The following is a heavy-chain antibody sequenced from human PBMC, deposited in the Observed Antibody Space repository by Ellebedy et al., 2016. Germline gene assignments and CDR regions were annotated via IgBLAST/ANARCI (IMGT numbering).Heavy chain of an antibody. D-gene: IGHD4-17*01. J-gene: IGHJ4*02. CDR2: INPNSGGT. Sequence: ASVKVSXXASGYTFTGYYMHWVRQAPGQGLEWMGWINPNSGGTNYAQKFQGRVTMTRDTSISTAYMELSRLRSDDTAVYYCARDRRNDYGDYVPFDYWGQGTLVTVSS. V-gene: IGHV1-2*02. CDR1: GYTFTGYY. CDR3: ARDRRNDYGDYVPFDY.